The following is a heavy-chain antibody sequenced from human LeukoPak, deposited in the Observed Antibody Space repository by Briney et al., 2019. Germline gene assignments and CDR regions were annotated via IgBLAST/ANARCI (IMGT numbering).Heavy chain of an antibody. Sequence: GRSLRLSCAASGFTFSSYAMHWVRQAPGKGLEWVADISYDGSNTYYGDSVKGRFSISRDNSKHTMYLQMNSLRAEDTAAYYCARSAGWFGELFSSGFDYWGQGTLVTVSS. D-gene: IGHD3-10*01. J-gene: IGHJ4*02. CDR3: ARSAGWFGELFSSGFDY. CDR2: ISYDGSNT. V-gene: IGHV3-30*04. CDR1: GFTFSSYA.